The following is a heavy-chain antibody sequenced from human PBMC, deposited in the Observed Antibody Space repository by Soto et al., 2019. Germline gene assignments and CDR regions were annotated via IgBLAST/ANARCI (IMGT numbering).Heavy chain of an antibody. D-gene: IGHD3-9*01. CDR3: TTDFNAFADLLPYFDY. J-gene: IGHJ4*02. CDR2: IKIENGGGTT. CDR1: GYTFSYAW. V-gene: IGHV3-15*01. Sequence: GGSLRLSCAASGYTFSYAWMSWVRQAPGKGLEWVGRIKIENGGGTTDSAAPVKGRSTXXXNXXXXXLXXQTXSLXSEDTGVYYCTTDFNAFADLLPYFDYWGQGT.